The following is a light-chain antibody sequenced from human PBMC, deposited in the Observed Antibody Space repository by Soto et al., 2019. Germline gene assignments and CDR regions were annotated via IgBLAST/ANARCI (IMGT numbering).Light chain of an antibody. CDR2: AAS. CDR1: QGFKNN. CDR3: QRYYNAPFT. V-gene: IGKV1-27*01. Sequence: DIQVTRHPPSLFRTVGARVTFPSRPIQGFKNNLAWYQQKPGETPKLLIYAASTLESGSPPRFSGSGSGTDFTLTINNLQPEDVATYYCQRYYNAPFTFGGGTKVEIK. J-gene: IGKJ4*01.